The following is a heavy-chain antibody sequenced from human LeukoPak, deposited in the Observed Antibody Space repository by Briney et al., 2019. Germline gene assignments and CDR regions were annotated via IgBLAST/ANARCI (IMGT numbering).Heavy chain of an antibody. CDR3: VRAWGGGCYSDAFGI. CDR2: ISSSSSHI. J-gene: IGHJ3*02. D-gene: IGHD1-26*01. V-gene: IGHV3-21*06. Sequence: PGGSLRLSYAASGFTFSYFNMNWVRQAPGKGLEWVSSISSSSSHIYYADSVKGRFTISRDNAKNSLYLQMSSLRVEDTAVFYCVRAWGGGCYSDAFGIWGQGTMVTVSS. CDR1: GFTFSYFN.